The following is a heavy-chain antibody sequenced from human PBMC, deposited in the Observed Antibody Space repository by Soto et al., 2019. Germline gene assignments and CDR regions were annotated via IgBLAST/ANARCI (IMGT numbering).Heavy chain of an antibody. J-gene: IGHJ4*02. Sequence: QVHLVQSGAEVKKPGASVKVSCKGSGYTFTSYGITWVRQAPGQGLEWMGWISAHNGNTNYAQKLQGRVTVTRDTSTNTAYMELRSPRADATAVYYCARGRYGDYWGQGALVTVSS. CDR3: ARGRYGDY. D-gene: IGHD1-1*01. CDR2: ISAHNGNT. V-gene: IGHV1-18*01. CDR1: GYTFTSYG.